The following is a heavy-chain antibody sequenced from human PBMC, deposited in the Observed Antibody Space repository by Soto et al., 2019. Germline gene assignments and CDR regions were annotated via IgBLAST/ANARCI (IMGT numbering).Heavy chain of an antibody. CDR3: AKDRYPFDYGDSTLNFEY. CDR2: ISGSGGST. J-gene: IGHJ4*02. V-gene: IGHV3-23*01. CDR1: GFTLSRYA. Sequence: GGSLRLSCAASGFTLSRYALSLGRQAPGKGLEWVSAISGSGGSTYYADSVKGRFTISRDNSKNTLYLQMNSLRAEDTAVYYCAKDRYPFDYGDSTLNFEYWGQGPLVTLSS. D-gene: IGHD4-17*01.